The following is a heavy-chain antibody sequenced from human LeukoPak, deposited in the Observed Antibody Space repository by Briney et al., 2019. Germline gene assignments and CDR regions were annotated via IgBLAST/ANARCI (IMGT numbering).Heavy chain of an antibody. CDR1: GFTFSSYS. V-gene: IGHV3-21*01. D-gene: IGHD2/OR15-2a*01. CDR2: ITSSGRYI. J-gene: IGHJ4*02. Sequence: GGSLRLSCAASGFTFSSYSMNWVRQAPGKGLEWVSSITSSGRYIYYADSVKGRFTISRDNSENSLYLQMDSLTAEDTAVYYCTRKGSQWDFLVDYWGQGTWVAVSP. CDR3: TRKGSQWDFLVDY.